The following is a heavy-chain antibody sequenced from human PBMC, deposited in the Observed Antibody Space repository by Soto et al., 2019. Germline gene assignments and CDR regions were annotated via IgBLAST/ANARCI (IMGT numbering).Heavy chain of an antibody. CDR1: VVSFSGYY. Sequence: AETLSLTCAFYVVSFSGYYWSCIRHPPGKWLEWIGEINHSGSTNYNPSLKSRVTISVDTSKNQFALKLSPVTAADTAVYYCARGRSYCSGGSCPRTSFEYWGQGTLWTVSS. CDR3: ARGRSYCSGGSCPRTSFEY. J-gene: IGHJ4*02. V-gene: IGHV4-34*01. D-gene: IGHD2-15*01. CDR2: INHSGST.